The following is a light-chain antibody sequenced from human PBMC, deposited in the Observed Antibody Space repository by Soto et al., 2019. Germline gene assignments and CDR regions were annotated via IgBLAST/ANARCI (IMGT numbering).Light chain of an antibody. CDR2: DTS. J-gene: IGKJ5*01. Sequence: IVLTQSPATMSLSPGERATLSCGASERVSSSYVAWYQMKAGLAPRLLIHDTSTRASDIPDRFRGSKSGTDFTRTIRGLEPEDAALYYCQQYGSSPITFGQGTRLE. CDR3: QQYGSSPIT. CDR1: ERVSSSY. V-gene: IGKV3D-20*01.